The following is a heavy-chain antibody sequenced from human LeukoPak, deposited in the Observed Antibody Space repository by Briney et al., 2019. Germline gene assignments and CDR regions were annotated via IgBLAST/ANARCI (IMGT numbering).Heavy chain of an antibody. CDR1: AFTFSSYA. J-gene: IGHJ4*02. CDR3: ARPIVVRGVIDY. V-gene: IGHV3-23*01. D-gene: IGHD3-10*01. CDR2: ISGSGVNT. Sequence: QPGGSLRLSCAASAFTFSSYAMSGVRQAPGKGLEWVSAISGSGVNTYYADSVKGRFTISRDNSKNTLYLQMNSLRAEDTAVFYCARPIVVRGVIDYWGQGILVTVSS.